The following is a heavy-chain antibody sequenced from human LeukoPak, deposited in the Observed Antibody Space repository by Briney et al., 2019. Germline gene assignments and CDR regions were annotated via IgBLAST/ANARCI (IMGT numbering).Heavy chain of an antibody. CDR3: AKPRNYYGSGSYYNGDFDY. V-gene: IGHV3-23*01. CDR1: GFTFSSYA. D-gene: IGHD3-10*01. CDR2: ISGSGGST. Sequence: GSLRLSCAASGFTFSSYAMSWVRQAPGKGLEWVSAISGSGGSTYYADSVKGRFTISRDNSKNTLYLQMNSLRAEDTAVYYCAKPRNYYGSGSYYNGDFDYWGQGTLVTVSS. J-gene: IGHJ4*02.